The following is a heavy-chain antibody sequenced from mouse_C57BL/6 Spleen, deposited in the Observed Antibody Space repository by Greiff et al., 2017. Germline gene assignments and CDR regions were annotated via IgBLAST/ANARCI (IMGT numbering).Heavy chain of an antibody. V-gene: IGHV2-5*01. CDR1: GFSLTSYG. CDR3: AKKIIYDYDDAMDY. Sequence: VQLQQSGPGLVQPSQSLSITCTVSGFSLTSYGVHWVRQSPGKGLEWLGVIWRGGSTDYNAAFMSRLSITKDNSKSQVFFKMNSLQADDTAIYYCAKKIIYDYDDAMDYWGQGTSVTVSS. D-gene: IGHD2-4*01. J-gene: IGHJ4*01. CDR2: IWRGGST.